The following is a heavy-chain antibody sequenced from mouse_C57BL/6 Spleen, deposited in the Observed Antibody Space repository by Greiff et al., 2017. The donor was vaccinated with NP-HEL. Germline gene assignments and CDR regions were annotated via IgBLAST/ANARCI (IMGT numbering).Heavy chain of an antibody. CDR1: GYTFTSYW. Sequence: VQLQQSGAELVKPGASVKMSCKASGYTFTSYWITWVKQRPGQGLEWIGDIYPGSGSTNYNEKFKSKATLTVDTSSSTAYMQLSSLTSEDSAVYYCARGVVWYFDVWGTGTTVTVSS. V-gene: IGHV1-55*01. D-gene: IGHD1-3*01. CDR3: ARGVVWYFDV. J-gene: IGHJ1*03. CDR2: IYPGSGST.